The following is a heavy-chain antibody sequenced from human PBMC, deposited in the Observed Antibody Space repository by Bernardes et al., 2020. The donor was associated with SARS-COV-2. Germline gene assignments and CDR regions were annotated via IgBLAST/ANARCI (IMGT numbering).Heavy chain of an antibody. J-gene: IGHJ3*02. D-gene: IGHD3-3*01. CDR2: ISYDGSNK. CDR3: ARQRNPSRNYDFWSGYYPNHAFDI. Sequence: GGSLRLSCAASGFTFSSYAMHWVRQAPGKGLEWVAVISYDGSNKYYADSVKGRFTISRDNSKNTLYLQMNSLRAEDTAVYYCARQRNPSRNYDFWSGYYPNHAFDIWGQGTMVTVSS. V-gene: IGHV3-30-3*01. CDR1: GFTFSSYA.